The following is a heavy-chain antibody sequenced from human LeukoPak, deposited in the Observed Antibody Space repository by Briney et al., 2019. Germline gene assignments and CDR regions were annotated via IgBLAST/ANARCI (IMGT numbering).Heavy chain of an antibody. J-gene: IGHJ1*01. CDR3: ARGGVGYYYDSSGYRAGYFQH. CDR1: GGSFSGYY. Sequence: SETLSLTCAVYGGSFSGYYWSWIRQPPGKGLEWIGEINRSGSTNYNPSLKSRVTISVDTSKNQFSLKLSSVTAADTAVYYCARGGVGYYYDSSGYRAGYFQHWGQGTLVTVSS. D-gene: IGHD3-22*01. V-gene: IGHV4-34*01. CDR2: INRSGST.